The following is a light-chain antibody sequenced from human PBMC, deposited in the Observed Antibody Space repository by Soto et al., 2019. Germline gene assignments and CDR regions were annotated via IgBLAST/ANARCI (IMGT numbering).Light chain of an antibody. Sequence: QSALTQPASVSGSPGPSITISCTGTSSDIGGYNYVSWYQQHPGKAPKVVIYEVSNRPLGVSNRFSASKSGNTASLIISGLQADDEADYFCSSYRSTTTFGVFRTGTKVTVL. CDR1: SSDIGGYNY. V-gene: IGLV2-14*01. J-gene: IGLJ1*01. CDR3: SSYRSTTTFGV. CDR2: EVS.